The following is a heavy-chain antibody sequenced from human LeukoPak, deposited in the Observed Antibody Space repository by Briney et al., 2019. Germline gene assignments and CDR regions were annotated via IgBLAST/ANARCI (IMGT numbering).Heavy chain of an antibody. CDR3: ARDQEGFDP. CDR1: GGTFSSYA. Sequence: ASVKVSCKASGGTFSSYAISWVRQAPGQGLEWMGRIIPILGIANYAQKFQGRVTMTRDTSTSTVYMELSSLRSEDTAVYYCARDQEGFDPWGQGTLVTVSS. CDR2: IIPILGIA. J-gene: IGHJ5*02. V-gene: IGHV1-69*04.